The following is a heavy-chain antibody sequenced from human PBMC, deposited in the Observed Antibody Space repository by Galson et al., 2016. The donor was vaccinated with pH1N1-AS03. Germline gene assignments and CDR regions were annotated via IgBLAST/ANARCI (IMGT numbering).Heavy chain of an antibody. D-gene: IGHD2-15*01. J-gene: IGHJ4*02. CDR2: ISGSGNNT. CDR3: AKDKGLGGGSCYQY. Sequence: SLRLSCAASGFTFGSFAMSWVRQAPGKGLEWVSAISGSGNNTYHGDSVEGRLTISRDNSKNMLYLQMNSLRAEDTAVYYCAKDKGLGGGSCYQYWGQGTLVTVSS. CDR1: GFTFGSFA. V-gene: IGHV3-23*01.